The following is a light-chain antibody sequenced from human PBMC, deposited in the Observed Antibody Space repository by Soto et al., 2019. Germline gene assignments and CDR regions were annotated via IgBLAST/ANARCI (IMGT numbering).Light chain of an antibody. J-gene: IGKJ1*01. V-gene: IGKV3-20*01. CDR3: QQYGSSHWT. CDR1: QSVSSSY. CDR2: GAS. Sequence: ELVLTQSPSTLSLSPGERATLSCRASQSVSSSYLAWYQQKPGQAPRLLIYGASSRATGIPDRFSGSGSGTDFTLTIIRLEPEDFAVYYCQQYGSSHWTFGQGTKVDIK.